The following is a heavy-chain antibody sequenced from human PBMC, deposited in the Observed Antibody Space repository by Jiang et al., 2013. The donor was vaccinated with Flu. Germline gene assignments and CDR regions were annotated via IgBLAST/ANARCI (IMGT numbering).Heavy chain of an antibody. D-gene: IGHD3-10*01. Sequence: SGAEVKKPGASVKVSCKASGYTFTSYDINWVRQATGQGLEWMGWMNPNSGNTGYAQKFQGRVTMTRNTSISTAYMELSSLRSEDTAVYYCARNGKVWFGKGAEDFQHWGQGTLVTVSS. CDR1: GYTFTSYD. CDR2: MNPNSGNT. J-gene: IGHJ1*01. V-gene: IGHV1-8*01. CDR3: ARNGKVWFGKGAEDFQH.